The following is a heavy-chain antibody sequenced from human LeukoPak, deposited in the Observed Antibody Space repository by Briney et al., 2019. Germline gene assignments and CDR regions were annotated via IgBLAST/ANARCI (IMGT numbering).Heavy chain of an antibody. CDR3: ARGGYSKRGLDY. CDR2: IYHSGST. V-gene: IGHV4-38-2*02. Sequence: PSETLSLTCTVSGYSISSGYYWGWIRQPPGKGLEWIGSIYHSGSTYYNPSLKSRVTISVDTSKNQFSLKLGSGTAADAAVYYCARGGYSKRGLDYWGQGTLVTVSS. CDR1: GYSISSGYY. D-gene: IGHD4-11*01. J-gene: IGHJ4*02.